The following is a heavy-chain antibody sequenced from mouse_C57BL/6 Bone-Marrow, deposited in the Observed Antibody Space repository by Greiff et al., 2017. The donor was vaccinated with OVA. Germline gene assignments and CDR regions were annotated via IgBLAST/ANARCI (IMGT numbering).Heavy chain of an antibody. Sequence: EVQRVESGGGLVQPGGSLKLSCAASGFTFSDYGMAWVRQAPRKGPEWVAFISNLAYSIYYADTVTGRFTISRENAKNTLYLEMSSLRSEDTAMYYCARRGGIYYYGSRDWYFDVWGTGTTVTVSS. CDR3: ARRGGIYYYGSRDWYFDV. CDR2: ISNLAYSI. CDR1: GFTFSDYG. V-gene: IGHV5-15*01. D-gene: IGHD1-1*01. J-gene: IGHJ1*03.